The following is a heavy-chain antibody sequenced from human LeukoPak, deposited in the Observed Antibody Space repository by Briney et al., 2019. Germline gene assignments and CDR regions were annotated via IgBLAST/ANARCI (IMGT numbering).Heavy chain of an antibody. CDR3: ARGDVSDAFNI. CDR2: IIPIFGTA. V-gene: IGHV1-69*13. D-gene: IGHD3-16*01. CDR1: GGTFSSYA. Sequence: SVKVSCKASGGTFSSYAISWVRQAPGQGREWMGGIIPIFGTANYAQKFQGRVTITADESSSTAYMELSSLRSEETDVYYCARGDVSDAFNIWGQGTMVTVSS. J-gene: IGHJ3*02.